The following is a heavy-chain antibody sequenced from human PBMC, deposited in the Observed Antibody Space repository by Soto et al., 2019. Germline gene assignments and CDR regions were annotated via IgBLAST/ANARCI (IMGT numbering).Heavy chain of an antibody. CDR2: ISYDGSNT. CDR3: VKEPGEEQWRRGAYFDY. J-gene: IGHJ4*02. D-gene: IGHD6-19*01. V-gene: IGHV3-30*18. Sequence: GGSLRLSCAASGFTFSTYGMHWVRQAPGKGLEWVAVISYDGSNTYYADSVKGRFTISRDNSKNTLYLQMSSLRAEETAVYYCVKEPGEEQWRRGAYFDYGGQGTLVTVSS. CDR1: GFTFSTYG.